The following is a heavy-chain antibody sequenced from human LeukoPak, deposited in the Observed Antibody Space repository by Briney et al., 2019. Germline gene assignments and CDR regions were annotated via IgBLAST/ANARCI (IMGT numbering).Heavy chain of an antibody. CDR3: ARGPLGAAAAGSIFDP. Sequence: GESLKISCKGSGYSFTSYWIGWVRQMPGKGLEWMGIIYPGDSDTRYSPSFQGQVTISADKSISTAYLQWSSLKASDTAMYYCARGPLGAAAAGSIFDPWGQGTLVTVSS. D-gene: IGHD6-13*01. J-gene: IGHJ5*02. CDR1: GYSFTSYW. CDR2: IYPGDSDT. V-gene: IGHV5-51*01.